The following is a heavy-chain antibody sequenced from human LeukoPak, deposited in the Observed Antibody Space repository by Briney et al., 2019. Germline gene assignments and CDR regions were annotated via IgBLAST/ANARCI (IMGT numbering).Heavy chain of an antibody. CDR1: GGSISSYY. CDR2: IYTSGST. D-gene: IGHD6-13*01. V-gene: IGHV4-4*07. CDR3: ARDRSSSWSAPNWFDP. Sequence: SETLSLTCTVSGGSISSYYWSWIRQPAGKGLEWIGRIYTSGSTYYNPSLKSRVTMSVDTSKNQFSLKLSSVTAADTAVYYCARDRSSSWSAPNWFDPWGQGTLVTVSS. J-gene: IGHJ5*02.